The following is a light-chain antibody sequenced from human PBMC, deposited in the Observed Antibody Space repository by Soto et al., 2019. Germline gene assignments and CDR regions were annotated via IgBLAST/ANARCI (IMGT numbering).Light chain of an antibody. Sequence: QSVLTQPASVSGSPGQSITISCTGTSSDVGSYNYVAWYQQFPGNNPKLMIYEVRNRPSGVSSRFAGSKSGNTASLTISGLQADYEFDYYCISYTVSDKPYVFGTGTKLTV. CDR2: EVR. V-gene: IGLV2-14*01. CDR1: SSDVGSYNY. CDR3: ISYTVSDKPYV. J-gene: IGLJ1*01.